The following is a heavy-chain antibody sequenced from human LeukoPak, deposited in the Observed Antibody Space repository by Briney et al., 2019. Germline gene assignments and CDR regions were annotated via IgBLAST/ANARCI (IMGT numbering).Heavy chain of an antibody. J-gene: IGHJ4*02. Sequence: PGGSLRLSCAASGFTFDDYAMHWVRQAPGKGLEWVSGISDSGGSTFYADSVKGRFTISRDNSKNILYLQMNSLRADDTAVYYCAKVSESNYDILTGYYTPYYFDYWGQGTLVTVSS. CDR3: AKVSESNYDILTGYYTPYYFDY. D-gene: IGHD3-9*01. CDR2: ISDSGGST. CDR1: GFTFDDYA. V-gene: IGHV3-23*01.